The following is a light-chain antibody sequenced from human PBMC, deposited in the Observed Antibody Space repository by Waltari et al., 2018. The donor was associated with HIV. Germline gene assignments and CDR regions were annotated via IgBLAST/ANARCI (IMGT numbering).Light chain of an antibody. V-gene: IGLV2-14*01. J-gene: IGLJ2*01. Sequence: QSALTQPASVSGSPGQSITISCTGTSSDVGGYNYVSWYQQHPGKAPKRMIYEVSNRPSGISNRFAGSKSGNTASLTISGLQAEDEADYYCATWNDSLVGGGTKLTVL. CDR1: SSDVGGYNY. CDR2: EVS. CDR3: ATWNDSL.